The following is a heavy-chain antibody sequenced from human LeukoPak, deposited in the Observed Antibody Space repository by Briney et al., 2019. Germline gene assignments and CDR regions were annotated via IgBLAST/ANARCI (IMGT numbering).Heavy chain of an antibody. V-gene: IGHV3-48*03. CDR2: ISSSGSTI. CDR3: ARVRRREWLSPETFFAY. J-gene: IGHJ4*02. CDR1: GFTFSSYE. Sequence: QPGGSLRLSCAASGFTFSSYEMNWVRQAPGKELEWVSYISSSGSTIYYADSVKGRFTISRDNAKNSLYLQMNSLRAEDTAVYYCARVRRREWLSPETFFAYWGQGTLVTVSS. D-gene: IGHD3-3*01.